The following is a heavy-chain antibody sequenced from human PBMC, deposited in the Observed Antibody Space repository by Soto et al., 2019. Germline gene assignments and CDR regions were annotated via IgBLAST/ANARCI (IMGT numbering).Heavy chain of an antibody. D-gene: IGHD5-12*01. Sequence: QVQLVQSGAEVKKPGSSVKVSCKASGGTFSNYAISWVRQAPGQGLEWMGGIIPIFGTANYAQKFQGRVTITADESTSPEYMELSSLRSEDTAIYYCAVGSVDIVPTGMKPFDPWGQGTLVTVSS. V-gene: IGHV1-69*12. CDR3: AVGSVDIVPTGMKPFDP. J-gene: IGHJ5*02. CDR2: IIPIFGTA. CDR1: GGTFSNYA.